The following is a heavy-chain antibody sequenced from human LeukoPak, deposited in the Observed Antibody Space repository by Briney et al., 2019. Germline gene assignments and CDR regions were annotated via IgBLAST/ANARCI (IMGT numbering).Heavy chain of an antibody. CDR1: GGSISSYY. J-gene: IGHJ5*02. D-gene: IGHD3-3*01. CDR3: ARVVPHLQGYDFWSGYYTGWFDP. CDR2: IYYSGST. V-gene: IGHV4-59*01. Sequence: PSETLSLTCTVSGGSISSYYWSWIRQPPGKGLEWIGYIYYSGSTNYNPSLKSRVTISVDTSKNQFSLELSSVAAADTAVYYCARVVPHLQGYDFWSGYYTGWFDPWGQGTLVTVSP.